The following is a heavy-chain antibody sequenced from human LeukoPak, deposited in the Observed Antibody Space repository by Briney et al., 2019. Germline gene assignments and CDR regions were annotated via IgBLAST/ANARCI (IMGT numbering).Heavy chain of an antibody. Sequence: GGSLRLSCAASGFTFSSYAMHWVRQAPGKGLEWVAVISYDGSNKYYADSVKGRFTISRDNSKNTLYLQMNSLRAEDTAVYYCARDFGARSMEQLVGAADYWGQGTLVTVSS. V-gene: IGHV3-30*01. J-gene: IGHJ4*02. CDR3: ARDFGARSMEQLVGAADY. CDR1: GFTFSSYA. CDR2: ISYDGSNK. D-gene: IGHD6-6*01.